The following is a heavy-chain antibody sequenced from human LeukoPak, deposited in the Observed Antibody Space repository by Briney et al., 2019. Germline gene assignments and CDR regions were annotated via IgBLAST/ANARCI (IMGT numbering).Heavy chain of an antibody. Sequence: ASVKVSCKASGYTFTGYYMHWVRQAPGQGLEWMGWINPNSGGTNYAQKFQGRVTMTRDTSISTAYMELSRLRSDDTAVYYCARGIVCTNGVCQVNDAFDIWGQGTMVTVSS. J-gene: IGHJ3*02. CDR3: ARGIVCTNGVCQVNDAFDI. CDR2: INPNSGGT. V-gene: IGHV1-2*02. CDR1: GYTFTGYY. D-gene: IGHD2-8*01.